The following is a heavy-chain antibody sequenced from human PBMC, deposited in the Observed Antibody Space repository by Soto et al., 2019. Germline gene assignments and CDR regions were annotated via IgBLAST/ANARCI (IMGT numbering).Heavy chain of an antibody. CDR2: MNPNSGNT. Sequence: GASVKVSCKASGYTFTSYDINWVRQATGQGLEWMGWMNPNSGNTGYAQKFQGRVTMTRNTSISTAYMELSSLRSEDTAVYYCARGGVLLDYDILPGYSNYYYYYYGMDVWGQGTTVTVSS. D-gene: IGHD3-9*01. J-gene: IGHJ6*02. CDR1: GYTFTSYD. CDR3: ARGGVLLDYDILPGYSNYYYYYYGMDV. V-gene: IGHV1-8*01.